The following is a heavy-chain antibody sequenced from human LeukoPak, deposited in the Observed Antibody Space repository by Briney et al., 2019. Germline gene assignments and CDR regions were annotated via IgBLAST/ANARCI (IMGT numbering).Heavy chain of an antibody. CDR2: ISAYNGNT. J-gene: IGHJ6*03. V-gene: IGHV1-18*01. CDR1: GYTFTSYG. Sequence: ATVKVSCKASGYTFTSYGISWVRQAPGQGLEWMGWISAYNGNTNYAQKLQGRVTMTTDTSTSTAYMELRSLRSDDTAVYYCARVSFRGNYDFWSGYHYYYYYYMDVWGKGTTVTVSS. D-gene: IGHD3-3*01. CDR3: ARVSFRGNYDFWSGYHYYYYYYMDV.